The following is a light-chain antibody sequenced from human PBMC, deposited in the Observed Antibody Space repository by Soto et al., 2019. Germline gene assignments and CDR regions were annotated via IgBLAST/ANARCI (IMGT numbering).Light chain of an antibody. CDR3: QQYYSYRT. CDR1: QGISSY. V-gene: IGKV1-8*01. CDR2: AAS. J-gene: IGKJ1*01. Sequence: AIRMTQSPSAFSASPGDRVTITCRASQGISSYLAWYQQKPGKAPKLLIYAASTLQSGVPSRFSGSGSGTDFTLTISCLQSEDFATYYCQQYYSYRTFGQGAKVDI.